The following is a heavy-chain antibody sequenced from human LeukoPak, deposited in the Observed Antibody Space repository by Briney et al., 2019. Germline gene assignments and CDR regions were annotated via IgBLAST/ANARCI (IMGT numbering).Heavy chain of an antibody. V-gene: IGHV4-38-2*02. Sequence: SETLSLTCNVSGHSYNTDSFWGWIRQPPGKGLEWIGSIHERGSAFYNPSLESRVAISIDTSKNQFSLKVNSVIAADTAVYYCARAARPSNNWFDPWGQGTLVTVSS. D-gene: IGHD6-6*01. CDR3: ARAARPSNNWFDP. J-gene: IGHJ5*02. CDR2: IHERGSA. CDR1: GHSYNTDSF.